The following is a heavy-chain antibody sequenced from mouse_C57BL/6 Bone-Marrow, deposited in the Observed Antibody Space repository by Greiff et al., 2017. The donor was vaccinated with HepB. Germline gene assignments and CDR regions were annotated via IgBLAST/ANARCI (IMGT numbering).Heavy chain of an antibody. V-gene: IGHV1-64*01. J-gene: IGHJ3*01. D-gene: IGHD2-3*01. CDR2: IHPNSGST. CDR3: ARWDGYYGAWFAY. CDR1: GYTFTSYW. Sequence: VQLQQPGAELVKPGASVKLSCKASGYTFTSYWMHWVKQRPGQGLEWIGMIHPNSGSTNYNEKFKSKATLTVDKSSSTAYMQLSSLTSEDSAVYYCARWDGYYGAWFAYWGQGTLFTVSA.